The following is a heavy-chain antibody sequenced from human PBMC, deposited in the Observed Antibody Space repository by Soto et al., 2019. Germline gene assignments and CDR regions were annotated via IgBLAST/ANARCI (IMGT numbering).Heavy chain of an antibody. J-gene: IGHJ5*02. Sequence: GSSVKVSCKDSGCSFNSYGISWVRQATVQGLEWMAWISPNRGTTGYAQRFQDRLTVTSNASLSTVYMELTSLRSEDTAVYFCTRDSGWPTNKSAPWAQGTQVPVSS. CDR1: GCSFNSYG. CDR2: ISPNRGTT. CDR3: TRDSGWPTNKSAP. V-gene: IGHV1-8*01. D-gene: IGHD6-19*01.